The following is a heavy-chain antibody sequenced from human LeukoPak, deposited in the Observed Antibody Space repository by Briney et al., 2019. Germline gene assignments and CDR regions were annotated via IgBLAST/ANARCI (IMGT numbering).Heavy chain of an antibody. V-gene: IGHV4-31*11. CDR2: IYYSGSA. CDR1: GGSIRSADFS. CDR3: ARGSDFFDY. J-gene: IGHJ4*02. Sequence: SETLSLTCAVSGGSIRSADFSWSWIRQHPGKGLEWLGFIYYSGSAYYNPSLKSRVSISINTSKDQFSLTLNSVTAADTAGDYCARGSDFFDYWGQGTLVTVSS.